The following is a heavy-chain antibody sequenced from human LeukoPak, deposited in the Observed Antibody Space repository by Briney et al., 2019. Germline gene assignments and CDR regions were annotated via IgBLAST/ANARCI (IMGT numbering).Heavy chain of an antibody. CDR3: TKTSPGVPLDF. Sequence: SETLSLTCTVSGGSINSYYWSWIRQPPGKGPEWVGEISHSGRTSYNPSLKSRVTISLDTSKNQFSLRLTFVTAADTAVYYCTKTSPGVPLDFWGQGNLVTVSS. CDR2: ISHSGRT. CDR1: GGSINSYY. J-gene: IGHJ4*02. V-gene: IGHV4-34*01. D-gene: IGHD7-27*01.